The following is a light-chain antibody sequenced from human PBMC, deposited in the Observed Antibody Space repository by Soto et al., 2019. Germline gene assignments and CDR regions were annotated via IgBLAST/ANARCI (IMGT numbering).Light chain of an antibody. CDR1: QSVSSSY. CDR3: QQHGTSPIT. J-gene: IGKJ5*01. V-gene: IGKV3-20*01. Sequence: ELVMTQSPATLSVSPGERAILSCRASQSVSSSYLAWYQQKPGQAPRLLIYGASSRATGVPDRFSGSGSETDFTLTISRLEPEDFAVYYCQQHGTSPITFGQGTRLEIK. CDR2: GAS.